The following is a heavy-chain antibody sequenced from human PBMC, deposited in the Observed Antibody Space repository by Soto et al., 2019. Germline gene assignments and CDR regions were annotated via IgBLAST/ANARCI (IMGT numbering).Heavy chain of an antibody. CDR3: AKDSGGWFGELMKD. CDR2: ISWNSGSI. V-gene: IGHV3-9*01. D-gene: IGHD3-10*01. CDR1: GFTFDDYA. J-gene: IGHJ4*02. Sequence: EVQLVESGGGLVQPGRSLRLSCAASGFTFDDYAMHWVRQAPGKGLEWVSGISWNSGSIGYADSVKGRFTISRDNAKNSLYLQMNSLRAEDTALYYCAKDSGGWFGELMKDWGQGTLVTVSS.